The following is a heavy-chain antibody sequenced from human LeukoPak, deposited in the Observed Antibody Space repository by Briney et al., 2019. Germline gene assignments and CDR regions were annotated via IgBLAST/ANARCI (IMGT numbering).Heavy chain of an antibody. Sequence: GGSLRLSCAASGFSFVSYGMTWVRQAPGKGLEWVSAISGSGGSTYYADSVKGRFTISRDNSKNTLYLQMNSLRAEDTAVYYCAKDPWDDPSYAFDIRGQGTMVTVSS. CDR3: AKDPWDDPSYAFDI. D-gene: IGHD1-26*01. J-gene: IGHJ3*02. V-gene: IGHV3-23*01. CDR1: GFSFVSYG. CDR2: ISGSGGST.